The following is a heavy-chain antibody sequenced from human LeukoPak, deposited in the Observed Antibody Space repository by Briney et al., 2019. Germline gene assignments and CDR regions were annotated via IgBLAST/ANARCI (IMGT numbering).Heavy chain of an antibody. D-gene: IGHD5-18*01. Sequence: SETLSLTCTVSGGSISSGGYYWSWIRQPPGKGLEWIGYIYHSGSTYYNPSLKSRVTISVDRPKNRFSLKLSSVTAADTAVYYCARGPGYSYGRRGSDYWGQGTLVTVSS. CDR2: IYHSGST. CDR3: ARGPGYSYGRRGSDY. CDR1: GGSISSGGYY. J-gene: IGHJ4*02. V-gene: IGHV4-30-2*01.